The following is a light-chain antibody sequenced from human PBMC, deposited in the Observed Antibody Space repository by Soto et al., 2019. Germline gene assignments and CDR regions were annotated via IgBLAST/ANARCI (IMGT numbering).Light chain of an antibody. V-gene: IGKV3-11*01. CDR1: QSVSSY. Sequence: EIVLTQSPATLSLSPGERATLSCRASQSVSSYLAWYQQTPGQAPRLLIYDASNRATGIPARFTGSGSGTDLTLTISSLEPEEFAVYYCQKRSNWLTFGGGTKVEIK. CDR2: DAS. J-gene: IGKJ4*01. CDR3: QKRSNWLT.